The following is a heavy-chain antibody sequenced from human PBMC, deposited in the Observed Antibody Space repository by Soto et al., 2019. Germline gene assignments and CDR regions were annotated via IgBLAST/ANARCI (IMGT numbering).Heavy chain of an antibody. V-gene: IGHV3-30*18. D-gene: IGHD3-3*02. CDR2: ISYDGSNK. J-gene: IGHJ6*02. CDR1: GFTFSSYG. Sequence: GGSLRLSCAASGFTFSSYGMHWVRQAPGKGLEWVAVISYDGSNKYYADSVKGRFTISRDNSKNTLYLQMNSLRAEDTAVYYCAKSISDHRNYYYYGMDVWGQGTKVTVSS. CDR3: AKSISDHRNYYYYGMDV.